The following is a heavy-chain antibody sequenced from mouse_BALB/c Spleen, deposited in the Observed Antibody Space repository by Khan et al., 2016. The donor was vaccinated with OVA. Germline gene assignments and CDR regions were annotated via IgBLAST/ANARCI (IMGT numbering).Heavy chain of an antibody. Sequence: QVQLKESGPGLVAPSQSLSITCTVSGFSLTSYGVHWVRQPPGKGLEWLGVIWAGGSTNYNSALMSSLSISKDNSKSQVFLKMNRLQTDDTAMYYCAREDMITYYFDYWGQGTTLTVSS. V-gene: IGHV2-9*02. CDR3: AREDMITYYFDY. CDR1: GFSLTSYG. J-gene: IGHJ2*01. CDR2: IWAGGST. D-gene: IGHD2-4*01.